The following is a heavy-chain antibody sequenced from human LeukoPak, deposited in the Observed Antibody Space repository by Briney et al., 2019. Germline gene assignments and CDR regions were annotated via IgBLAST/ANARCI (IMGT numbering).Heavy chain of an antibody. CDR3: ARESDPPPGYSSGWPPTDY. V-gene: IGHV7-4-1*02. D-gene: IGHD6-19*01. J-gene: IGHJ4*02. CDR1: GGTFSSYA. Sequence: GASVKVSCKASGGTFSSYAISWVRQAPGQGLEWMGRINTNTGNPTYAQGFTGRFVFSLDTSVSTAYLQISSLKAEDTAVYYCARESDPPPGYSSGWPPTDYWGQGTLVTVSS. CDR2: INTNTGNP.